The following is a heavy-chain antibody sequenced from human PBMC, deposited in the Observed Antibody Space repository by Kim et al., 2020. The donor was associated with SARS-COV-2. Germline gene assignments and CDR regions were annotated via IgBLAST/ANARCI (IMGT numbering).Heavy chain of an antibody. CDR3: AKGAHFDY. CDR2: IYSGGSST. J-gene: IGHJ4*02. CDR1: GFTFSSYA. V-gene: IGHV3-23*03. Sequence: GGSLRLSCAASGFTFSSYAMSWVRQAPWKGLEWVSVIYSGGSSTYYADSVKGRFTISRDNSKNTLYLQMNSLRAEDTAVYYCAKGAHFDYWGQGTLVTVSS.